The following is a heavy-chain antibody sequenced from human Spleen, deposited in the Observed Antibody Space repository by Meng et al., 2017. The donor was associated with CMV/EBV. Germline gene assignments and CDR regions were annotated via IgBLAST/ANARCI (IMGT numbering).Heavy chain of an antibody. CDR1: GFTFSSYW. CDR3: TTDYYYGAGSSDYFDY. Sequence: GGSLRLSCAVSGFTFSSYWMSWVRQAPGKGLEWVANIKQDGSEKYYVYSVKGRFTISRDNAKNSLYLQMNSLRAEDTAVYYCTTDYYYGAGSSDYFDYWGQGTLVTVSS. J-gene: IGHJ4*02. CDR2: IKQDGSEK. D-gene: IGHD3-10*01. V-gene: IGHV3-7*03.